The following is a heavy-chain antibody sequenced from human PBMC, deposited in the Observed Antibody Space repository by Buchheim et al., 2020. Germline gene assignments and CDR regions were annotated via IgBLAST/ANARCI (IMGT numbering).Heavy chain of an antibody. CDR3: AKIKDYVWGSYQYYFDY. D-gene: IGHD3-16*02. Sequence: EVQLLESGGGLVQPGGSLRLSCAASGFTFSTYDMTWVRQAPGKGLEWVSTIGGSGGSTYYVDSVKGRFTISRDNSKNTLYLQMNSLRAYDTAVYYCAKIKDYVWGSYQYYFDYGGQGTL. CDR1: GFTFSTYD. CDR2: IGGSGGST. V-gene: IGHV3-23*01. J-gene: IGHJ4*02.